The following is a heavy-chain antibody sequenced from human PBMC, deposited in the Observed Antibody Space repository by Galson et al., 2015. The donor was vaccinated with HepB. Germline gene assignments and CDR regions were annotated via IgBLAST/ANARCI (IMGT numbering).Heavy chain of an antibody. J-gene: IGHJ4*02. CDR3: ARLARVGELLDDY. D-gene: IGHD3-10*01. Sequence: SEPLSLTCTVSGGSISSYYWSWIRQPPGKGLEWIGYIYYSGSTNYNPSLKSRVTISVDTSKNQFSLKLSSVTAADTAVYYCARLARVGELLDDYWGQGTLVTVSS. CDR1: GGSISSYY. V-gene: IGHV4-59*08. CDR2: IYYSGST.